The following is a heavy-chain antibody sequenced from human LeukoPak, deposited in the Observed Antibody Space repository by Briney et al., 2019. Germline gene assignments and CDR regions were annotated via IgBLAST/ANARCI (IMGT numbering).Heavy chain of an antibody. J-gene: IGHJ4*02. D-gene: IGHD3-22*01. Sequence: GGSLRLSCAASGFTFSSYSMNWVRQAPGKGLEWVSYISGSSSTIYYADSVKGRFTISRDNAKNSLYLQMNSLRAEDTAVYYCARDLMGSDYYDSSGYYLPSYWGQGTLVTVSS. CDR3: ARDLMGSDYYDSSGYYLPSY. V-gene: IGHV3-48*04. CDR1: GFTFSSYS. CDR2: ISGSSSTI.